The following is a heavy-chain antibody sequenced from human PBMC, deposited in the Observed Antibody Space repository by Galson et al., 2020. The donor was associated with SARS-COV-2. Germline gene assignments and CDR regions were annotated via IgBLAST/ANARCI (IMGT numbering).Heavy chain of an antibody. Sequence: GGSLRLSCAASGFTFSSYAMHWVRQAPGKGLEWVAVISYDGSNKYYADSVKGRFTISRDHSKNTLYLQMNSLRAEDTAVYYCARERNYYDSSGPWYYVDYWGQGTLVAVAS. V-gene: IGHV3-30*04. CDR1: GFTFSSYA. J-gene: IGHJ4*02. D-gene: IGHD3-22*01. CDR2: ISYDGSNK. CDR3: ARERNYYDSSGPWYYVDY.